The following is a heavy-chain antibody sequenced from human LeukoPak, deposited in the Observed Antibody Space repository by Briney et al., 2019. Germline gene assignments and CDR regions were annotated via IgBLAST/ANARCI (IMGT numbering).Heavy chain of an antibody. CDR2: IKQDGSKK. CDR1: GFSFSNYW. CDR3: TRVGYIDEGIDY. D-gene: IGHD5-24*01. Sequence: GGSLRLSCAASGFSFSNYWMTWVRQAPGKGLEWVANIKQDGSKKSYVDSVKGRFTISRDNAKNSLYLQMNSLRAEDTAIYYCTRVGYIDEGIDYWGQGTLVTVSS. J-gene: IGHJ4*02. V-gene: IGHV3-7*04.